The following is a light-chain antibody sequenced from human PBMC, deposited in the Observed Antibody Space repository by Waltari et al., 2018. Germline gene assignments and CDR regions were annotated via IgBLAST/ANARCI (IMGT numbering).Light chain of an antibody. Sequence: EIVLTQSPGTLSLSPGERATLSCRTSESVTSTYLAWYQQKPGQAPRLLIYGASSRATGIPDRFSGSGSGTDFTLTISRLEPEDFVVYYCHQYRSSPYTFGQGTKLEIK. J-gene: IGKJ2*01. V-gene: IGKV3-20*01. CDR2: GAS. CDR3: HQYRSSPYT. CDR1: ESVTSTY.